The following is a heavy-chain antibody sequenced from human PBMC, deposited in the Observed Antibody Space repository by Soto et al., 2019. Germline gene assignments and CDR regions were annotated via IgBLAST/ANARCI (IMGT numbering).Heavy chain of an antibody. CDR2: LIPDSDIP. D-gene: IGHD6-19*01. Sequence: QVQLVHSGTEVKKPGSSVKVSCKASGGTFSSSLFSWVRQAPGQRLEWLVRLIPDSDIPHYAQSFQGTVTIKATKVPSTVFLEMRRPISEDTAIYYCGTAAGTYGGVDYWSQGTLVTVSA. CDR3: GTAAGTYGGVDY. V-gene: IGHV1-69*04. CDR1: GGTFSSSL. J-gene: IGHJ4*02.